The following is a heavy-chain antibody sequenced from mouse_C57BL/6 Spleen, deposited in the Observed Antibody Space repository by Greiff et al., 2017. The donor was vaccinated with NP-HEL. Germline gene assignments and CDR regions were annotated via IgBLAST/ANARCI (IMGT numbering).Heavy chain of an antibody. D-gene: IGHD1-1*01. CDR1: GYTFTSYW. CDR3: ARYYGSSYDWYFDV. J-gene: IGHJ1*03. CDR2: IHPNSGST. Sequence: VKLQQPGAELVKPGASVKLSCKASGYTFTSYWMHWVKQRPGQGLEWIGMIHPNSGSTNYNEKFKSKATLTVDKSSSTAYMQLSSLTSEDSAVYYCARYYGSSYDWYFDVWGTGTTVTVSS. V-gene: IGHV1-64*01.